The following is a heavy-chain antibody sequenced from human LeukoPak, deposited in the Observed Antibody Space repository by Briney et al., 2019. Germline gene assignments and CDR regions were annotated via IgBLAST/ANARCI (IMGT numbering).Heavy chain of an antibody. D-gene: IGHD3-22*01. CDR1: GYTFTSYD. Sequence: ASVKVSCKASGYTFTSYDINWVRQATGQGLEWMGWMNPNSGNTGYAQKFQGGVTMTRNTSISTAYMELSSLRSEDTAVYYCARYNAYYYDSSGYYANWFDPWGQGTLVTVSS. J-gene: IGHJ5*02. CDR3: ARYNAYYYDSSGYYANWFDP. CDR2: MNPNSGNT. V-gene: IGHV1-8*01.